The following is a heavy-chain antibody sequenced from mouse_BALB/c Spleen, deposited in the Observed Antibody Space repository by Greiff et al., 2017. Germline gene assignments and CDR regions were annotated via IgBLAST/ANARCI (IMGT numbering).Heavy chain of an antibody. J-gene: IGHJ3*01. Sequence: VKLVESGPGLVAPSQSLSITCTVSGFSLTSYGVHWVRQPPGKGLEWLGVIWAGGSTNYNSALMSRLSISKDNSKSQVFLKMNSLQTDDTAMYYCARERAITTATFAYWGQGTLVTVSA. D-gene: IGHD1-2*01. CDR2: IWAGGST. CDR1: GFSLTSYG. V-gene: IGHV2-9*02. CDR3: ARERAITTATFAY.